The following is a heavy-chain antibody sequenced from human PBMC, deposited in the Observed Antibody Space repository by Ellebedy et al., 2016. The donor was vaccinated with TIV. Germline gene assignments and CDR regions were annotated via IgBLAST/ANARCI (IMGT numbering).Heavy chain of an antibody. Sequence: PGRSLRLSCTASGFTFKNYGMHRVRQAPGQGLEWVADIWHDDIKKYYAASVQGRFTISRDNSKNNLYLQMNNLRVDDTAVYYCANLRRLEPDYWGQGTLVTVSS. D-gene: IGHD5-24*01. J-gene: IGHJ4*02. CDR2: IWHDDIKK. CDR3: ANLRRLEPDY. V-gene: IGHV3-33*08. CDR1: GFTFKNYG.